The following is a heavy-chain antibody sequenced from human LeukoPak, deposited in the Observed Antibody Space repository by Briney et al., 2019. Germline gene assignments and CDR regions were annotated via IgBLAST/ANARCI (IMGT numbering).Heavy chain of an antibody. CDR2: ISSSSSYI. CDR1: GFTFSSYS. D-gene: IGHD4-17*01. Sequence: GGSLRLSCAASGFTFSSYSMNWVRQAPGKGLEWVSSISSSSSYIYYADSVKGRFTISRDNAKNSLYLQMNSLRAEDTAVYYCAREGYGDPSYYFGYWGQGTLVTVSS. J-gene: IGHJ4*02. CDR3: AREGYGDPSYYFGY. V-gene: IGHV3-21*01.